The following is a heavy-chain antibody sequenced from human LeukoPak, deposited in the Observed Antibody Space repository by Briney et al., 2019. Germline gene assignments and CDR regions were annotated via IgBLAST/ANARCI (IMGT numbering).Heavy chain of an antibody. D-gene: IGHD2-2*01. V-gene: IGHV4-61*02. CDR3: ARDPAGHCSSTSCFSYYFDY. J-gene: IGHJ4*02. CDR2: IYNSGNT. CDR1: GGSISSGSYC. Sequence: SQTLSLTCTVSGGSISSGSYCWSWLRQPGGKGLEWIGRIYNSGNTNYNPYLKRRGTISVDTSKDQFSLKLSSVTAADTAVYYCARDPAGHCSSTSCFSYYFDYWGQGTLVTVSS.